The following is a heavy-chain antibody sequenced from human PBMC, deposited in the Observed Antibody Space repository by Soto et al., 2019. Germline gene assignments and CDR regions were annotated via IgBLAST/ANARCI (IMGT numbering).Heavy chain of an antibody. CDR2: INSDGSST. V-gene: IGHV3-74*01. Sequence: VGSLRLSCAASGFTFSSYWMHWVRQAPGKGLVWVSRINSDGSSTSYADSVKGRFTISRDNAKNTLYLQMNSLRAEDTAVYYCAREQYGDYEDGMDVWGQGTTVTVSS. J-gene: IGHJ6*02. CDR3: AREQYGDYEDGMDV. CDR1: GFTFSSYW. D-gene: IGHD4-17*01.